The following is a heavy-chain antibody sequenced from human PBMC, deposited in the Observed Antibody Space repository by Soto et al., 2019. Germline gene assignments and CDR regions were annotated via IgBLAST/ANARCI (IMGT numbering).Heavy chain of an antibody. D-gene: IGHD2-15*01. CDR1: GFSFSDYY. J-gene: IGHJ2*01. Sequence: QVQLVESGGGLVQPGGSLRLSCAASGFSFSDYYMSWIRQAPGKGLEWVSYISPSGGYTNYADSVKGRFPISRDNAQNSLYLQMNSLRAEDTAMYYCARVQGAKVVENLSFDLWGRGTLVTVSS. CDR3: ARVQGAKVVENLSFDL. V-gene: IGHV3-11*06. CDR2: ISPSGGYT.